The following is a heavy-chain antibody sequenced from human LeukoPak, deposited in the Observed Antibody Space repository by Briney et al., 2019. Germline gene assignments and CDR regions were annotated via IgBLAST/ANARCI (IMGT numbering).Heavy chain of an antibody. CDR2: INAGSGNT. CDR3: AREGPYAFDI. CDR1: GYTFTSYA. J-gene: IGHJ3*02. Sequence: GASVKVSCKASGYTFTSYAMHWVRQAPGQRLEWMGWINAGSGNTKYSQNFQGRVTITRDTSASTAYMELSSLRSEDTAVYHCAREGPYAFDIWGQGTMVTVSS. V-gene: IGHV1-3*01.